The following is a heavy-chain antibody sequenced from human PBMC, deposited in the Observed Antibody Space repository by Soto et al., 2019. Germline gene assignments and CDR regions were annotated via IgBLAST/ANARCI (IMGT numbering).Heavy chain of an antibody. V-gene: IGHV4-34*01. D-gene: IGHD3-10*01. Sequence: SETLSLPCAVYGGSFSGYYWSWIRQPPGKGLEWIGEINHSGSTNYKPSLKSRVTISVDTSKNQFSLKLSSLTAADTAVYYCARDFTSGAYYYGSGSVRFMDVWGQGTTVT. CDR2: INHSGST. CDR1: GGSFSGYY. CDR3: ARDFTSGAYYYGSGSVRFMDV. J-gene: IGHJ6*02.